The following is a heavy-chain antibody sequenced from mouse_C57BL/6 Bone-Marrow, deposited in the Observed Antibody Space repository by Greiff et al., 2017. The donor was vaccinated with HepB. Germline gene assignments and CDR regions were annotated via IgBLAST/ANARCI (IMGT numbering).Heavy chain of an antibody. J-gene: IGHJ2*01. CDR3: TRSDGYYGS. CDR1: GYTFTDYE. V-gene: IGHV1-15*01. CDR2: IDPETGGT. Sequence: QVQLQQSGAELVRPGASVTLSCKASGYTFTDYEMHWVKQTPVHGLEWIGAIDPETGGTAYNQKFKGKAILTADKSSSTAYMELRSLTSEDSAVYYCTRSDGYYGSWRQGTTLTVSS. D-gene: IGHD2-3*01.